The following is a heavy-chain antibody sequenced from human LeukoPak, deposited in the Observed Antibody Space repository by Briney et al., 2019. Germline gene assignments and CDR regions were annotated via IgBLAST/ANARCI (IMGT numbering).Heavy chain of an antibody. J-gene: IGHJ4*02. V-gene: IGHV1-8*03. D-gene: IGHD4-17*01. CDR1: GYTFTSYD. CDR2: MNPNSGNT. Sequence: ASVKVSCKASGYTFTSYDINWVRQATGQGLEWMGWMNPNSGNTGYAQKFQGRVTITRNTSISTAYMELSSLRSEDTAVYYCARDGFYGDYVQLNYFDYWGQGTLVTASS. CDR3: ARDGFYGDYVQLNYFDY.